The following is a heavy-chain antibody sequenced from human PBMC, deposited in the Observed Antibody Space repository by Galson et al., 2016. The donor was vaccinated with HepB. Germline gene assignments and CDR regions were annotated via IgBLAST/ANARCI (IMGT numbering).Heavy chain of an antibody. CDR3: ARGGSLSSSPDAFDI. CDR1: GVSISSYY. CDR2: IYYTGST. Sequence: SETLSLTCTVSGVSISSYYWSWIRQPPGKGLEWIGYIYYTGSTNYNPSLKSRVTMSVDTSKNQFSLKLSSVTAADTAVYYCARGGSLSSSPDAFDIWGQGTMVTVSS. V-gene: IGHV4-59*01. D-gene: IGHD3-16*01. J-gene: IGHJ3*02.